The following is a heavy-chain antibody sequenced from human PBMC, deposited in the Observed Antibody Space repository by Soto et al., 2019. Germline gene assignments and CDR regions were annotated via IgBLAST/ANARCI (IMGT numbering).Heavy chain of an antibody. CDR1: GFTFSNYN. CDR3: ARDHVSSGSLVDY. D-gene: IGHD3-22*01. J-gene: IGHJ4*02. V-gene: IGHV3-48*01. Sequence: PGGSLRLSCAASGFTFSNYNMNWVRQAPGKGLEWVSYINTGRSTYYADSVKGRFIISRDNAKNSLYLQMNSLRVEDTAVYFCARDHVSSGSLVDYWGQGALVTVSS. CDR2: INTGRST.